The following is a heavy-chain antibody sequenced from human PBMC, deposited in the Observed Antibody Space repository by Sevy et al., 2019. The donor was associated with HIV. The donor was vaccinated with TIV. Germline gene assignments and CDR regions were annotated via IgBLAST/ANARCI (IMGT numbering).Heavy chain of an antibody. CDR2: ISSRSSDI. D-gene: IGHD3-10*01. CDR1: GFTFSSYS. Sequence: GGSLRLSCVASGFTFSSYSMNWVRQAPGKGLEWVSSISSRSSDIYYADSVKGRFTISRDNAKNSLFLQVNSLRAEDTAVYYCARGSSFGDYVYYGMDVWGQGTTVTVSS. J-gene: IGHJ6*02. V-gene: IGHV3-21*01. CDR3: ARGSSFGDYVYYGMDV.